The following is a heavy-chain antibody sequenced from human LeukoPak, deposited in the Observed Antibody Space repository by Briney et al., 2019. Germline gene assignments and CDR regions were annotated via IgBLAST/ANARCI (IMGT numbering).Heavy chain of an antibody. CDR3: ARDDATSFDY. CDR2: ISYDGSNK. J-gene: IGHJ4*02. CDR1: GFTFSSYA. Sequence: GGSRRLSCAASGFTFSSYAMHWVRQAPGKGLEWVAVISYDGSNKYYTDSVKGRFTISRDNSKNTLYLQMNSLRAEDTAVYYCARDDATSFDYWGQGTLVTVSS. V-gene: IGHV3-30*04. D-gene: IGHD2-2*01.